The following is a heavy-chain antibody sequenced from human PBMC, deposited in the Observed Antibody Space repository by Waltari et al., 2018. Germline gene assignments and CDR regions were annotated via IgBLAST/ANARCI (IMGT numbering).Heavy chain of an antibody. CDR1: GYSISSGYY. J-gene: IGHJ4*02. Sequence: QVQLQESGPGLVKPSETLSLTCTVSGYSISSGYYWGWIRQPPGKGLEWIGSIYHSGSTYYNPSLKSRVTISVDTSKNQFSLKLSSVTAADTAVYYCTRAPGGTLRRFDYWGQGTLVTVSS. CDR3: TRAPGGTLRRFDY. CDR2: IYHSGST. D-gene: IGHD3-16*01. V-gene: IGHV4-38-2*02.